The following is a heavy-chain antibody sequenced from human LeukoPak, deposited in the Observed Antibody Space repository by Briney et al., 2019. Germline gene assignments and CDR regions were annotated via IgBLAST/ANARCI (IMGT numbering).Heavy chain of an antibody. CDR3: ARYRDGYILY. V-gene: IGHV4-31*03. J-gene: IGHJ4*02. Sequence: SETLSLTCTVSGGSISSGGYYWSWIRQHPGKGLEWIGYIYYSGSTYYNPSLKSRVTISVDTSKNQFSLKLSSVTAADTAVYYCARYRDGYILYWGQGTLVTVSS. D-gene: IGHD5-18*01. CDR1: GGSISSGGYY. CDR2: IYYSGST.